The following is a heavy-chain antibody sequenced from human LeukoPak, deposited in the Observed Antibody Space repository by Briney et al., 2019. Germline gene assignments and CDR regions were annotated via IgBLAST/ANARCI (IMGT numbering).Heavy chain of an antibody. CDR3: ARGSAVAATNYGMDV. CDR1: GGSIRSTKW. V-gene: IGHV4-4*02. CDR2: TDHSGST. J-gene: IGHJ6*02. Sequence: PSETQSLTCAVSGGSIRSTKWWNWVRQPPGKGLEWIGETDHSGSTNYNPSLKSRVTMSVDKSKNQFSLKLSSVTAADTAVYYCARGSAVAATNYGMDVWGQGTTVTVSS. D-gene: IGHD6-19*01.